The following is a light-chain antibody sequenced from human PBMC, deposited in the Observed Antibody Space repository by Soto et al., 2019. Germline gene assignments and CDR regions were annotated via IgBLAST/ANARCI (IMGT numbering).Light chain of an antibody. CDR1: SSDVGSYNL. CDR2: EVS. J-gene: IGLJ7*01. Sequence: QSVLTQPASVSGSPGQSITISCTGTSSDVGSYNLVSWYQQHPGKAPKLMIYEVSERPSGVSIRFSGSKSGNTASLTISGLQAEDEADYYCCSYAGGSSLLFGGGTQLTVL. CDR3: CSYAGGSSLL. V-gene: IGLV2-23*02.